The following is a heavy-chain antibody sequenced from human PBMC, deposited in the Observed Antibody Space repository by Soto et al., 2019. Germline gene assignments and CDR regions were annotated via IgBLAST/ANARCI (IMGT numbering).Heavy chain of an antibody. CDR2: ISSGGDNT. J-gene: IGHJ4*02. CDR1: VFTFSSHA. CDR3: AKDQASGQGSFDS. Sequence: GGSLRLSCAASVFTFSSHAMSWVRQAPGKGLEWVSTISSGGDNTYSADSVKGRFTISRDNSKNTLYLQMNSLRAEDTAVYYCAKDQASGQGSFDSWGQGXLVTVYS. V-gene: IGHV3-23*01.